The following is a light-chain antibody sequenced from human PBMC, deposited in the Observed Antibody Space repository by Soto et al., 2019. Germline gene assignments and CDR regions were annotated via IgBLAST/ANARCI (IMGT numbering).Light chain of an antibody. V-gene: IGLV2-18*02. Sequence: QSALIQPPSVSGSPGQSVTISCTGTSSDVGSYDYVSWYQQHPGTVPKPMIYNVNTQPSGVPDRSSGSKSGNTASLTISGLQAEDEADYYCSSYTSSSTLVFGTGTKVTVL. J-gene: IGLJ1*01. CDR2: NVN. CDR1: SSDVGSYDY. CDR3: SSYTSSSTLV.